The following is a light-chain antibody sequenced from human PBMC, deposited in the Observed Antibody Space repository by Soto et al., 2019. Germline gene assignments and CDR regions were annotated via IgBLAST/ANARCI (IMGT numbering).Light chain of an antibody. V-gene: IGKV1-39*01. CDR1: QGVSAY. CDR2: AAS. Sequence: DIQMTQSPSSLSASVGDRVTITCRASQGVSAYLLWYQQRQGRAPKLLIYAASNLLSGVPSRFSGSGSGTNFTLTIIYLQPDDFASYYCQQGYRTTHTFGQGTKLETK. J-gene: IGKJ2*01. CDR3: QQGYRTTHT.